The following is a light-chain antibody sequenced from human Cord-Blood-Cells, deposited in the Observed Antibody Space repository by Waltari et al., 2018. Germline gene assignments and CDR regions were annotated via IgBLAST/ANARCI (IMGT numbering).Light chain of an antibody. V-gene: IGLV2-23*01. CDR3: CSYAGSSTWV. CDR2: ERS. Sequence: QSALTQPASVSGSPGQSITISCPGTSSDVGSYNLVPWYQQHPGKAPKLMIYERSKRPSGVSNRFSGSKSGNTASLTISGLQTEDEADYYCCSYAGSSTWVFGGGTKLTVL. J-gene: IGLJ3*02. CDR1: SSDVGSYNL.